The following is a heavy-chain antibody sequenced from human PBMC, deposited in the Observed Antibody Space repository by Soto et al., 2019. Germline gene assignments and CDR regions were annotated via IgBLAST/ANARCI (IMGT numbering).Heavy chain of an antibody. J-gene: IGHJ4*02. CDR2: IYYSGST. V-gene: IGHV4-59*01. Sequence: SETLSLTCTVSGGSISSYYWSWIRQPPGKGLEWIGYIYYSGSTNYNPSLKSRVTISVDTSKNQFSLKLSSVTAADTAVYYCARNTVTTAYYFDYWGQGTLVTVSS. D-gene: IGHD4-17*01. CDR1: GGSISSYY. CDR3: ARNTVTTAYYFDY.